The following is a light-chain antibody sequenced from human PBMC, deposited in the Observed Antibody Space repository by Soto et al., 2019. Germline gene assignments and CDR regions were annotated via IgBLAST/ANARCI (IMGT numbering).Light chain of an antibody. CDR3: QAWDSSTVV. V-gene: IGLV3-1*01. CDR2: QDV. Sequence: SYELTQPPSLSVSPGQTASITCSGDKLGDKYVCWYQQKPGQSPVLVIYQDVKRPSGIPERFSGSNSGNTATLTISGTQAMDEADYCCQAWDSSTVVFGGGTKVTVL. CDR1: KLGDKY. J-gene: IGLJ2*01.